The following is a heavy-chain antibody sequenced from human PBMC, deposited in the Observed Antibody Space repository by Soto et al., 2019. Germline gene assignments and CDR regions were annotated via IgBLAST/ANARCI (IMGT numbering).Heavy chain of an antibody. D-gene: IGHD3-10*01. Sequence: SETLSLTCTVSGGSISSSSYYWGWIRQPPGKGLEWIGSIYYSGSTYYNPSLKSRVTISVDTSKNQFSLKLSSVTAADTAVYYCARGTITMVRGGLAYWGQGTLVTVSS. CDR3: ARGTITMVRGGLAY. J-gene: IGHJ4*02. V-gene: IGHV4-39*01. CDR2: IYYSGST. CDR1: GGSISSSSYY.